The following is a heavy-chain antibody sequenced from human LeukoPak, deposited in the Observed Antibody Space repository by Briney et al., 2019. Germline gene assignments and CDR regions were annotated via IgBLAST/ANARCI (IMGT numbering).Heavy chain of an antibody. CDR2: IYYSGST. D-gene: IGHD3-9*01. Sequence: SDTLSLTCTVSGGSISSYYWSWIRQPPGKGLEWIGYIYYSGSTYYNPSLKSRVTISVDTSKNQFSLKLSSVTAADTAVYYCARELAARYFDWYLDYWGQGTLVTVSS. CDR3: ARELAARYFDWYLDY. V-gene: IGHV4-59*06. J-gene: IGHJ4*02. CDR1: GGSISSYY.